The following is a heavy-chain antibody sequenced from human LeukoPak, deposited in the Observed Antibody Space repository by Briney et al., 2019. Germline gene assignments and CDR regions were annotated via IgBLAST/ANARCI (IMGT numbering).Heavy chain of an antibody. V-gene: IGHV1-2*02. CDR2: INPNSGGT. CDR3: ARESSGYANDY. J-gene: IGHJ4*02. D-gene: IGHD3-22*01. CDR1: GYTFTGYY. Sequence: VASVKVSCKAFGYTFTGYYMHWVRQAPGQGLEWMGWINPNSGGTNYAQKFQGRVTMTRDTSISTAYMELSRLGSDDTAVYYCARESSGYANDYWGQGTLVTVSS.